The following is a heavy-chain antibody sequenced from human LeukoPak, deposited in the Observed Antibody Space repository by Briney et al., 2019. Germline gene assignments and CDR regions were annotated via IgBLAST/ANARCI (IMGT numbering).Heavy chain of an antibody. D-gene: IGHD3-22*01. CDR1: GGSFSGYY. V-gene: IGHV4-34*01. CDR3: ARRWVTMMAIDI. Sequence: TSETLSLTCAVYGGSFSGYYWSWIRQPPGKGLEWIGEINHSGSTNYNPSLKSRVTISVDTSKNQFSLKLSSVTAADTAVYYCARRWVTMMAIDIWGQGTMVTVSS. J-gene: IGHJ3*02. CDR2: INHSGST.